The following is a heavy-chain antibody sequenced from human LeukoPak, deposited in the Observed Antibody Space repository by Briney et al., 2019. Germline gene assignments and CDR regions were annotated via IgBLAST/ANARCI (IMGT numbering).Heavy chain of an antibody. Sequence: GGSLRLSSAASGFTFSNAWMSWVRQAPGKGLEWVGRIKSKTDGGTTDYAAPVKGRFTISRDDSKNTLYLQMNSLKTEDTAVYYCTTSRYGSGSYYVYFDYWGQGTLVTVSS. D-gene: IGHD3-10*01. CDR1: GFTFSNAW. J-gene: IGHJ4*02. CDR3: TTSRYGSGSYYVYFDY. V-gene: IGHV3-15*01. CDR2: IKSKTDGGTT.